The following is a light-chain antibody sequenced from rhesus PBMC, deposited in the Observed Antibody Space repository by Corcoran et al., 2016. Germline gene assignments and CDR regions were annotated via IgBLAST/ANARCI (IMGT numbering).Light chain of an antibody. Sequence: DIQMTQSPSSLSESVGDTVTITCRASQGISSWLAWYPQKPGKAPKLLTYKASSLQSGVPSRFSGSGSGTDFTLTISSLQSEDFATYYFQQYSSRPLTFGGGTKVEIK. V-gene: IGKV1-22*01. J-gene: IGKJ4*01. CDR3: QQYSSRPLT. CDR1: QGISSW. CDR2: KAS.